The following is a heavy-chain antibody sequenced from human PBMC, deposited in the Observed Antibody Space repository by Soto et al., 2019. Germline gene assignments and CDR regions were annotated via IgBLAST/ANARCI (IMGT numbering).Heavy chain of an antibody. CDR2: ISYDGSNK. V-gene: IGHV3-30*03. Sequence: QVQLVESGGGVVQPGRSLRLSCAASGFTFSSYGMHWVRQAPGKGLEWVAVISYDGSNKYYADSVKGRFTISRDNSNSTLDLEMNSLRAEDRAVYYCATLPHIAPAGTNLYYWGHGTPVTVSS. CDR1: GFTFSSYG. CDR3: ATLPHIAPAGTNLYY. D-gene: IGHD6-13*01. J-gene: IGHJ4*01.